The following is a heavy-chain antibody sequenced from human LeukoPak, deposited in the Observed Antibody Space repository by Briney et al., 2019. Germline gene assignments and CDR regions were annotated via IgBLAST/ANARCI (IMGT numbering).Heavy chain of an antibody. Sequence: SETLSLTCTDSGASISRTRNYWGWIRQPPGKGLEWIGTIYHSGSTSYNPSLKSRLTISVDTSKNQFSLKLNFVTAADTAMYYCARMFRSSWYINWFDPWGQGTLVTVSS. V-gene: IGHV4-39*07. CDR3: ARMFRSSWYINWFDP. J-gene: IGHJ5*02. D-gene: IGHD6-13*01. CDR2: IYHSGST. CDR1: GASISRTRNY.